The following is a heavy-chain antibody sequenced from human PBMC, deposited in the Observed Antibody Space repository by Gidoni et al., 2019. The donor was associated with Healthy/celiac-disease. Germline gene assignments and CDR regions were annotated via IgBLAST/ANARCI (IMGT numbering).Heavy chain of an antibody. J-gene: IGHJ5*02. CDR2: IYYSGTT. D-gene: IGHD3-16*01. V-gene: IGHV4-39*01. CDR1: GGSISRSTYY. Sequence: QLQLQESGPGLVKPSETLSLTCTVSGGSISRSTYYWGWIRQPPGKGLEWIGSIYYSGTTYYNPSLRSRVTISVDTSKTQFSLKLSSVTAADTAVYYCATTPPALLGGISGWFDPWGQGTLVTVSS. CDR3: ATTPPALLGGISGWFDP.